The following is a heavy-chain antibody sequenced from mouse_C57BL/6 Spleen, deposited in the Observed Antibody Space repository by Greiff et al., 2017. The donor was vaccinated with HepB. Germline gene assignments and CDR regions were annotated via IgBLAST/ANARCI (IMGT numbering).Heavy chain of an antibody. CDR2: IYPGGGYT. J-gene: IGHJ2*01. CDR3: ARKFGSKGYFDY. CDR1: GYTFTNYW. V-gene: IGHV1-63*01. Sequence: VKLMESGAELVRPGTSVKMSCKASGYTFTNYWIGWAKQRPGHGLEWIGDIYPGGGYTNYNEKFKGKATLTADKSSSTAYMQFSSLTSEDSAIYYCARKFGSKGYFDYWGQGTTLTVSS. D-gene: IGHD1-3*01.